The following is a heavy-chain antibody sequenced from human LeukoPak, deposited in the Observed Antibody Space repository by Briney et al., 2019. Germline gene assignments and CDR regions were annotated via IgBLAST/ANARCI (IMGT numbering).Heavy chain of an antibody. CDR1: GFTFSSYE. D-gene: IGHD3-22*01. Sequence: PGGSLRLSCAASGFTFSSYEMNWVRQAPGKGLEWVSYISSSGSTIYYADSVKGRFTISRDNAKNSLYLQMNSLRAEDTAVYYCARDQHYSDSSGYFDYWGQGTLVTVSS. CDR3: ARDQHYSDSSGYFDY. J-gene: IGHJ4*02. CDR2: ISSSGSTI. V-gene: IGHV3-48*03.